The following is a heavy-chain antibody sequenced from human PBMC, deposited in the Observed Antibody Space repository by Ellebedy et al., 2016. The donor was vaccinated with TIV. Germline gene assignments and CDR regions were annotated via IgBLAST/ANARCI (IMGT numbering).Heavy chain of an antibody. D-gene: IGHD3-3*01. CDR1: GGSISSGCYY. J-gene: IGHJ3*02. V-gene: IGHV4-31*03. Sequence: MPSETLSLTCTVSGGSISSGCYYWSWTRQHPGKGLEWIVYSYYSGSTYYNPSLKSRVTTSVDTSKNQFSLKLSSVTAADTAVYYCAQEGIFGVVIPGGAFDIWGQGTMVTVSS. CDR3: AQEGIFGVVIPGGAFDI. CDR2: SYYSGST.